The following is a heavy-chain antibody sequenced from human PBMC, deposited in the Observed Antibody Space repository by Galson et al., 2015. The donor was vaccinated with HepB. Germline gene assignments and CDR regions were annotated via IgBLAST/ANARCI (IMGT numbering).Heavy chain of an antibody. V-gene: IGHV3-48*03. CDR3: ATTLFGSGAYWTFDL. CDR2: ISTTGTNI. J-gene: IGHJ3*01. CDR1: GLSFSSKT. Sequence: SLGHSCAASGLSFSSKTMNWLRKVPGNGLQWVAYISTTGTNIHYAVSVKGRLTTTRDDAKNTVFLQMNSLRAEDTALYYCATTLFGSGAYWTFDLWGLGTLVTVSS. D-gene: IGHD2-21*01.